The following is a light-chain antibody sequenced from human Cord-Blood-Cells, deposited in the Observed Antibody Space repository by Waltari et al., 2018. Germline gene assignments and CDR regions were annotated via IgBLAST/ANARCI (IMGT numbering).Light chain of an antibody. Sequence: ALTQPASVSGSPGHAITISCTVTSSDVGSYHLISWYQHHPGKAPKLMIYEVSKRPSGVSNRFSGSKSGNTASLTISGLQAEDEADYYCCSYAGSSTYVFGTGTKVTVL. CDR1: SSDVGSYHL. CDR3: CSYAGSSTYV. CDR2: EVS. V-gene: IGLV2-23*02. J-gene: IGLJ1*01.